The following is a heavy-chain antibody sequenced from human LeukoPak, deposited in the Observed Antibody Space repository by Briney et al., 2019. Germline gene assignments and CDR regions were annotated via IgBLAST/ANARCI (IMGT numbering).Heavy chain of an antibody. D-gene: IGHD1-26*01. Sequence: GGSLRLSCAASGFTSSSNYMSWVRQAPGKGLEWVSVIYSGGSTYYADSVKGRFTISRDNSKNTLYLQMNSLRAEDTAVYYCARDRVGPNIGGMDVWGQGTTVTVSS. CDR3: ARDRVGPNIGGMDV. CDR1: GFTSSSNY. V-gene: IGHV3-66*01. CDR2: IYSGGST. J-gene: IGHJ6*02.